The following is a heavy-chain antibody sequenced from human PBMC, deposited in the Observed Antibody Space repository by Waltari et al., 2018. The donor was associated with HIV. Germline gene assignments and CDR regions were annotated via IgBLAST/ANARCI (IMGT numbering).Heavy chain of an antibody. V-gene: IGHV4-59*01. CDR3: ARGPHSYYGMDV. CDR1: GGSISTYY. Sequence: QVQLQESGPGLVKPSETLSLTFTVSGGSISTYYWIWIRQPPGKGLEWIGYIDYSVSTNYNPALKSRVTISVDTSKNQFSLKLSSVTAADTAVYYCARGPHSYYGMDVWGQGTTVTVSS. J-gene: IGHJ6*02. CDR2: IDYSVST.